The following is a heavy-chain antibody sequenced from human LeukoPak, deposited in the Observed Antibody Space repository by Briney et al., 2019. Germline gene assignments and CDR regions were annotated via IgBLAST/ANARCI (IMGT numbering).Heavy chain of an antibody. CDR2: VSAYNGNT. D-gene: IGHD1-20*01. V-gene: IGHV1-18*01. J-gene: IGHJ3*02. CDR3: ARGLITARARDAFDI. CDR1: GYTFTTYG. Sequence: SSVKVSCKASGYTFTTYGISWVRQAPGQGLDWMGWVSAYNGNTNYEQKLQGRVTMTTDTSANTAYMELGSMRSDDTAVYYCARGLITARARDAFDIWGQGTMVTVSS.